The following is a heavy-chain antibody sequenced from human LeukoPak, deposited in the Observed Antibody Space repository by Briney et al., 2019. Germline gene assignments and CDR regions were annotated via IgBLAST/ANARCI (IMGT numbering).Heavy chain of an antibody. CDR2: IWYDGSNK. CDR3: ASIRQNSSW. J-gene: IGHJ4*02. CDR1: GFTFSNYA. Sequence: GASLRLSCAASGFTFSNYAMSWVRQAPGKGLEWVAVIWYDGSNKYYADSVKGRFTISRDNSKNTLYLQMNSLRAEDTAVYYCASIRQNSSWWGQGTLVTVSS. D-gene: IGHD6-13*01. V-gene: IGHV3-33*08.